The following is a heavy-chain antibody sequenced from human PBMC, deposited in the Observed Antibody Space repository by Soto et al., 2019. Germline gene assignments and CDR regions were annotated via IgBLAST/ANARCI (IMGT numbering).Heavy chain of an antibody. V-gene: IGHV4-59*01. D-gene: IGHD3-16*01. J-gene: IGHJ5*02. CDR3: ASGGNWFDP. Sequence: LSLTCNVSGGSISNYYWTWVRQSPEKGLEWIGYMYYNGNINYNPSLKSRVTISIDTSKNQFSLTLKSVTAADTAVYYCASGGNWFDPWGQGVLVTVSS. CDR1: GGSISNYY. CDR2: MYYNGNI.